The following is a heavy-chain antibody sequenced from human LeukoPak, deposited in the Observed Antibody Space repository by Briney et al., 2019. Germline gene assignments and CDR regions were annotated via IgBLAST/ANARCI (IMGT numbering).Heavy chain of an antibody. Sequence: PGGSLRLSCAASGFTFSTYNMNWVRQAPGKGLEWVSYISSSSSTIYYADSVKGRFTISRGNAKNSLYLQMNSLRAEDTAVYYCARSTLRYFDWGEDYMDVWGKGTTVTVSS. CDR3: ARSTLRYFDWGEDYMDV. V-gene: IGHV3-48*01. CDR2: ISSSSSTI. J-gene: IGHJ6*03. D-gene: IGHD3-9*01. CDR1: GFTFSTYN.